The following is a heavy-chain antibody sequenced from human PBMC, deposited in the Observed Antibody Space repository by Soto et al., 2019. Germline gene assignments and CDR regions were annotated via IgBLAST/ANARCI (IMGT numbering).Heavy chain of an antibody. V-gene: IGHV4-61*01. CDR3: ARDIRGYSRAFDY. Sequence: SETLSLTCTVSGDSVSSDNYYWTWIRQPPGKGLEWIGYIYSSGRTNYNPSLKSRVTISLDRSRNQFSLKLTSVTAADTAVYYCARDIRGYSRAFDYWGQGTLVTVSS. D-gene: IGHD5-18*01. CDR2: IYSSGRT. J-gene: IGHJ4*02. CDR1: GDSVSSDNYY.